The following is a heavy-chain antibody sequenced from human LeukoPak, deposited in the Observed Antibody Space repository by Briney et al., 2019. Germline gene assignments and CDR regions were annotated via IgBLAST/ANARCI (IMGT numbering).Heavy chain of an antibody. CDR3: ARXXXXXXXXTXYFDX. Sequence: SVKVSCKASGGTFSSYAISWVRQAPGQGLEWMGGIIPIFGTANYAQKFQGRVTITADESTSTAYMELSSLRSQDTALYYCARXXXXXXXXTXYFDXWGQGTLVTXXS. J-gene: IGHJ4*02. V-gene: IGHV1-69*13. CDR1: GGTFSSYA. CDR2: IIPIFGTA.